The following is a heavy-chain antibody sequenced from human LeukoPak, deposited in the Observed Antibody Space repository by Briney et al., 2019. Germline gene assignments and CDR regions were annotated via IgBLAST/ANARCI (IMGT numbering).Heavy chain of an antibody. CDR1: GFTFSSYS. Sequence: GGSLRLSCAASGFTFSSYSMTWVRQAPGKGLEWVSYISSSSSTIYYADSVKGRFTISRDNAKNSLYLQMNSLRAEDTAVYYCARDGLTYYYGSGSYYFVYWGQGTLVTVSS. CDR2: ISSSSSTI. D-gene: IGHD3-10*01. CDR3: ARDGLTYYYGSGSYYFVY. J-gene: IGHJ4*02. V-gene: IGHV3-48*01.